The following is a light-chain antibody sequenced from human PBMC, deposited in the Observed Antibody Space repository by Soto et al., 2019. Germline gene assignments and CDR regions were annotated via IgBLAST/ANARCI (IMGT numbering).Light chain of an antibody. J-gene: IGKJ1*01. CDR1: QGIRND. V-gene: IGKV1-6*01. CDR3: LQNYNYPWT. CDR2: AAS. Sequence: AIQMTQSPSALSESVLDRVTITCLASQGIRNDLGWYQQKPGKAPKFLIYAASSLQSGVPSRFSGSGSGTDFTLTISSLQPEDFATYYCLQNYNYPWTFGQGTKVDIK.